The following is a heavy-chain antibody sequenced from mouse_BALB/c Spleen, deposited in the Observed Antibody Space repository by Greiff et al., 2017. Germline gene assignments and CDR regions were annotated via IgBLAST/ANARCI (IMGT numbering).Heavy chain of an antibody. CDR3: ARKDYDYDVDY. J-gene: IGHJ4*01. V-gene: IGHV1-80*01. Sequence: QVQLQQSGAGLVKPGASVKISCKASGYAFSSYWMNWVKQRPGQGLEWIGQIYPGDGDTNYNGKFKGKATLTADKSSSTAYMQLSSLTSEDSAVYFCARKDYDYDVDYWGQGTSVTVSS. CDR1: GYAFSSYW. D-gene: IGHD2-4*01. CDR2: IYPGDGDT.